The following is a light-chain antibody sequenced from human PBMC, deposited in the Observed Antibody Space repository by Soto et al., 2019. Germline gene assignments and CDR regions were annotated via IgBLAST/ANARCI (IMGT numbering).Light chain of an antibody. J-gene: IGKJ4*01. CDR2: WAS. CDR3: QQYSLGLT. Sequence: DIVMTQSPDSLAVSLGERATINCKSSQSVLYSSNNKNYLAWYQQKPGQPPKLLIYWASTRESGVXXXXXXXXXXXXXXLTISSLQAEDVAVYYCQQYSLGLTFGGGTKVEIK. CDR1: QSVLYSSNNKNY. V-gene: IGKV4-1*01.